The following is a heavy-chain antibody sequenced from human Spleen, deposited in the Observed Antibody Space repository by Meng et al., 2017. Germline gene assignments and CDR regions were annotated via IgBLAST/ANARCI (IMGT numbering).Heavy chain of an antibody. CDR3: AKDRYTYDSPFDD. J-gene: IGHJ4*02. CDR2: ISGRGGST. D-gene: IGHD5-18*01. Sequence: GESLKISCAASGFTFSSYAMSWVRQVPGKGLEWVSAISGRGGSTYYADSVKGRFTISRDNSKNTLYLQMNSLRAEDTAVYYCAKDRYTYDSPFDDWGQGTLVTVSS. V-gene: IGHV3-23*01. CDR1: GFTFSSYA.